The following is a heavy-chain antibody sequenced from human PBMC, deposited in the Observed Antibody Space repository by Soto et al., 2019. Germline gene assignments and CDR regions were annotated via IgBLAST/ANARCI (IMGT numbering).Heavy chain of an antibody. Sequence: QVQLVQSGAEVKKPGSSVKVSCKASGGTFSSYAISWVRQAPGQGLEWMGGIIPIFGTANYAQKFQGRVTITADESTSTACMELSSLRSEDTAVYYCAREATYYYDSSGYNHHAFDIWGQGTMVTVSS. CDR3: AREATYYYDSSGYNHHAFDI. J-gene: IGHJ3*02. D-gene: IGHD3-22*01. CDR1: GGTFSSYA. CDR2: IIPIFGTA. V-gene: IGHV1-69*01.